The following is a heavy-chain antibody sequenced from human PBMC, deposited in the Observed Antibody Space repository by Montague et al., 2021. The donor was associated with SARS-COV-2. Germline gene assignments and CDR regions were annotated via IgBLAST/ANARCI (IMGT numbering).Heavy chain of an antibody. CDR2: ISYDGSNK. CDR1: GFTFSSYA. Sequence: SLRLSCAASGFTFSSYAMHWVRQAPGKGLEWVAVISYDGSNKYYADSVKGRFTISRDNSKYTLYLQMNSLRAEDTAVYYCARAAGNYDILTGYYDYWGQGTLVTVSS. D-gene: IGHD3-9*01. J-gene: IGHJ4*02. CDR3: ARAAGNYDILTGYYDY. V-gene: IGHV3-30*04.